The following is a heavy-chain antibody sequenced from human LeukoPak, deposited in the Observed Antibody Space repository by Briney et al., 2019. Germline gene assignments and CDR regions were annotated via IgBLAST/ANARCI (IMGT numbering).Heavy chain of an antibody. D-gene: IGHD3-3*01. Sequence: GGSLSLSFVVSGFTVSSNYMSWVRQAPGKGLEWVANINHDGSEKYYVDAVEGRFIISRDNAKNTLYLQMNSLRAEHTAVYYCARDKSGFDYWGQGTQVTVSS. CDR1: GFTVSSNY. J-gene: IGHJ4*02. V-gene: IGHV3-7*01. CDR3: ARDKSGFDY. CDR2: INHDGSEK.